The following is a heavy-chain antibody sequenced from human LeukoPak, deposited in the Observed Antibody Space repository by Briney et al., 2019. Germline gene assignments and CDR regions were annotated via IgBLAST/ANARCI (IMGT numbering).Heavy chain of an antibody. CDR3: ARVVGPNWFDP. D-gene: IGHD1-26*01. Sequence: GGSLRLSCAASGFTFSSYSMNWVGQAPGKGLEWVSSISSSSSYIYYADSVKGRFTISRDNAKNSLYLQMNSLRAEDTAVYYCARVVGPNWFDPWGQGTLVTVSS. J-gene: IGHJ5*02. CDR1: GFTFSSYS. V-gene: IGHV3-21*01. CDR2: ISSSSSYI.